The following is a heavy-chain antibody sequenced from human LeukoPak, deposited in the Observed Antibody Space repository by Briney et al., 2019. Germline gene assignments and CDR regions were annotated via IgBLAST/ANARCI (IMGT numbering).Heavy chain of an antibody. Sequence: PSETLSLTCTVSGGSISSGSYYWSWIRQPAGKGLEWIGRTYTSGSTNYNPSLKSRVTISVDTSKNQFSPKLSSVTAADTAVYYCARAHRDGGTSYYYYYYMDVWGKGTTVTVSS. CDR2: TYTSGST. V-gene: IGHV4-61*02. CDR1: GGSISSGSYY. D-gene: IGHD4-23*01. CDR3: ARAHRDGGTSYYYYYYMDV. J-gene: IGHJ6*03.